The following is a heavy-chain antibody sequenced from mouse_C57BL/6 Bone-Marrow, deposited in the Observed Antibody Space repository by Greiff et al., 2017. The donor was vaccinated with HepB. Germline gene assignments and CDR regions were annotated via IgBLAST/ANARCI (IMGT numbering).Heavy chain of an antibody. CDR2: IRNKANGYTT. CDR1: GFTFTDYY. V-gene: IGHV7-3*01. J-gene: IGHJ3*01. D-gene: IGHD1-1*01. Sequence: DVMLVESGGGLVQPGGSLSLSCAASGFTFTDYYMSWVRQPPGKGLEWLGFIRNKANGYTTEYSASVKGRFTISRDNSPSILYLQMNALRAEDSATYYCARYTTVPFAYWGQGTLVTVSA. CDR3: ARYTTVPFAY.